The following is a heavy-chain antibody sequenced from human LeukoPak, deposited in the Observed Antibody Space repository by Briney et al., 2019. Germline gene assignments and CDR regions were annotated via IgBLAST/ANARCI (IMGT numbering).Heavy chain of an antibody. Sequence: PGGSLRLSCAASGFTVSSNYMSWVRQAPGKGLEWVALISYDGSNKYYADSVKGRFTISRDNSKNTLYLQMNSLRAEDSAVYYCASDMSYSGYYIDYWGQGTLVTVSS. CDR3: ASDMSYSGYYIDY. D-gene: IGHD3-3*01. CDR1: GFTVSSNY. V-gene: IGHV3-30-3*01. CDR2: ISYDGSNK. J-gene: IGHJ4*02.